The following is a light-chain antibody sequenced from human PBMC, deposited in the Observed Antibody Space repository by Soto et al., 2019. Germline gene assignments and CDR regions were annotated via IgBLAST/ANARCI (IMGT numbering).Light chain of an antibody. Sequence: QSALTQPASVSGSPGQSITISCTGTSSDVGAYNYVSWYQQLSGKAPKLLFYDVTSRPSGVPGRFSASKSGNTASLTISGLQAGDEADYFCSSYTRTNTVVFGGGTKLTVL. CDR3: SSYTRTNTVV. V-gene: IGLV2-14*01. J-gene: IGLJ3*02. CDR1: SSDVGAYNY. CDR2: DVT.